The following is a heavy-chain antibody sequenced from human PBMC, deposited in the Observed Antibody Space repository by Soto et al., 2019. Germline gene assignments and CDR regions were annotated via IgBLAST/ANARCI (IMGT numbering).Heavy chain of an antibody. CDR3: AKLGMAYCGGDCISFDY. J-gene: IGHJ4*02. CDR1: GFTFSSYG. CDR2: ISYDGSNK. Sequence: QVQLVESGGGVVQPGRSLRLSCAASGFTFSSYGMHWVRQAPGKGLEWVAVISYDGSNKYYADSVKGRFTISRDNSKNTLYLPMNRLRAEDTAVYYCAKLGMAYCGGDCISFDYWGQGTLVTVSS. D-gene: IGHD2-21*02. V-gene: IGHV3-30*18.